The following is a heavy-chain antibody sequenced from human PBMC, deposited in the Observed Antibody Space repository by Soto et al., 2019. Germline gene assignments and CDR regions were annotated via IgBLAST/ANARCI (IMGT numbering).Heavy chain of an antibody. CDR3: ARSPAAVAGRPVDY. Sequence: GGSLRLSCAASGFTFSSYAMHWVRQAPGKGLEWVAVISYDGSNKYYADSVKGRFTISRDNSKNTLYLQMNSLRAEDTAVYYCARSPAAVAGRPVDYWGQGTLVTVSS. CDR1: GFTFSSYA. D-gene: IGHD6-19*01. CDR2: ISYDGSNK. J-gene: IGHJ4*02. V-gene: IGHV3-30-3*01.